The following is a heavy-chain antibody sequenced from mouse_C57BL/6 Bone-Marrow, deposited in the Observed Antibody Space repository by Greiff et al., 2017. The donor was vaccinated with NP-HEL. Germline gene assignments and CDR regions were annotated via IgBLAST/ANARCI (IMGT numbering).Heavy chain of an antibody. CDR3: ARGIYYGYDGFAY. J-gene: IGHJ3*01. Sequence: QVQLQQPGAELVKPGASVKLSCKASGYTFTSYWMQWVKQRPGQGLEWIGEIDPSDRYTNYNQKFKGKATLTVDTSSSTAYMQLSSLTSEDSAVYYCARGIYYGYDGFAYWGQGTLVTVSA. D-gene: IGHD2-2*01. CDR2: IDPSDRYT. CDR1: GYTFTSYW. V-gene: IGHV1-50*01.